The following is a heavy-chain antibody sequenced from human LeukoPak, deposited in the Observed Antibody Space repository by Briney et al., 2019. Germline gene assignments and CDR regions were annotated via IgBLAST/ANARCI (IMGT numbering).Heavy chain of an antibody. CDR1: GFTFSRHG. V-gene: IGHV3-33*01. J-gene: IGHJ5*02. CDR2: IWYDGSNK. CDR3: ARYSGSGNSWFDP. Sequence: GGSLRLSCAASGFTFSRHGMHWVRQAPGKGLEWVAVIWYDGSNKYYADSVKGRFTISRDNSKNTLYLQMNSLRAEDTAVYLCARYSGSGNSWFDPWGQGTLVTVSS. D-gene: IGHD3-10*01.